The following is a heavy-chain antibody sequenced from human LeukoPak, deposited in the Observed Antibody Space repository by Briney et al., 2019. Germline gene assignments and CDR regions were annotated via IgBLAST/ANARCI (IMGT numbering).Heavy chain of an antibody. CDR1: GFTFSTYA. CDR2: ISANGGST. Sequence: GGSLRLSCAASGFTFSTYAMSWVRQAPGKGLEWVSAISANGGSTFYADSVKGRFTVSRDSSKDTLYLQMNSLRAEDTAVYFCVRKALGYRLGYGDYWGQGALVTASS. V-gene: IGHV3-23*01. D-gene: IGHD5-12*01. CDR3: VRKALGYRLGYGDY. J-gene: IGHJ4*02.